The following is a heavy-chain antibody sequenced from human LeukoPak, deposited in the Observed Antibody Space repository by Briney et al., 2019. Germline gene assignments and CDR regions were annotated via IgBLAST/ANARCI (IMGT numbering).Heavy chain of an antibody. D-gene: IGHD3-10*01. CDR1: GYTFTGYY. CDR3: AREGLWFGELLCLDV. V-gene: IGHV1-18*04. Sequence: ASVKVSCKASGYTFTGYYMHWVRQAPGQGLEWMGWISAYNGNTNYAQKLQGRVTMTTDTSTSTAYMELRSLRSDDTAVYYCAREGLWFGELLCLDVWGQGTTVTVSS. J-gene: IGHJ6*02. CDR2: ISAYNGNT.